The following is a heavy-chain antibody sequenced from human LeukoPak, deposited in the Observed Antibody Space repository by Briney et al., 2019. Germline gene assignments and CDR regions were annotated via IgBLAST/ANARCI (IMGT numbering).Heavy chain of an antibody. D-gene: IGHD1-1*01. CDR1: GFTFSSYW. V-gene: IGHV3-7*01. CDR3: ARNPREKVHFYGWYAP. Sequence: GGSLRLSCVASGFTFSSYWMTWVRQAPGKGLEWVADIKEDGSGRYYLDSVKGRFTISRDNAKSSLYLQMHSLRAEDTAVYYCARNPREKVHFYGWYAPWGQGTL. J-gene: IGHJ5*02. CDR2: IKEDGSGR.